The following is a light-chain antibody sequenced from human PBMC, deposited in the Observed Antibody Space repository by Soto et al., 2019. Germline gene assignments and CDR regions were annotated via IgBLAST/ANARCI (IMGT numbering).Light chain of an antibody. Sequence: EIVLTQSPGTLSLSPGERATLSCRASQSVSSRFLAWYQQKPGQAPRLLMYGASSRATGIPDRFSGSGSGTEFTLTISSLRSEDSAIYYCQQYFEWPPMTFGQGTKVDIK. CDR2: GAS. J-gene: IGKJ1*01. CDR3: QQYFEWPPMT. CDR1: QSVSSRF. V-gene: IGKV3-20*01.